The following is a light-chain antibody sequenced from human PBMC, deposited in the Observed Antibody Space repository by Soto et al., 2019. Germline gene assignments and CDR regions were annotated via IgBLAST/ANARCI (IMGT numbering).Light chain of an antibody. CDR2: EVN. CDR1: SSDVGGYNY. J-gene: IGLJ1*01. V-gene: IGLV2-8*01. Sequence: QSVLTQPPSASGSPGQSVAISCTGTSSDVGGYNYVSWYQQHPGKAPKLMIYEVNKRPSGVTDRFSGSKSGNTASLTVSGLQAEDEADYYCSSYACSSNVFGTGTKVTVL. CDR3: SSYACSSNV.